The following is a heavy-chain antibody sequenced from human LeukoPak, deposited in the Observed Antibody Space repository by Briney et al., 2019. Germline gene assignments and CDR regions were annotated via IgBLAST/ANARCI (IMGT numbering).Heavy chain of an antibody. CDR2: INPNSGGT. J-gene: IGHJ5*02. D-gene: IGHD6-13*01. CDR1: GYTFTGYY. Sequence: ASVKVSCKASGYTFTGYYMHWVRQAPGQGLEWMGWINPNSGGTNYAQKFQGRVTMTRDTSISTAYMGLSRLRSDDTAVYYCARDNYFIAAAAGWFDPWGQGTLVTVSS. V-gene: IGHV1-2*02. CDR3: ARDNYFIAAAAGWFDP.